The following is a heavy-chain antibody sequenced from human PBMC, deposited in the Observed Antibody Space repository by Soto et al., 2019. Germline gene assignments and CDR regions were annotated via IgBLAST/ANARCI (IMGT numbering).Heavy chain of an antibody. V-gene: IGHV1-2*04. Sequence: ASVKVSCKASGYTFTGYYMHWVRQAPGQGLEWMGWINPNSGGTNYAQKFQGWVTMTRDTSISTAYMELSSLRSEDTAVYYCATARVATIIFDYWGQGTLVTVSS. D-gene: IGHD5-12*01. CDR1: GYTFTGYY. CDR2: INPNSGGT. J-gene: IGHJ4*02. CDR3: ATARVATIIFDY.